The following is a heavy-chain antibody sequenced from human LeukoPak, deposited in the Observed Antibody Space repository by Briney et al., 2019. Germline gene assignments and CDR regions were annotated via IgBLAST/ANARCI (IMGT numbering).Heavy chain of an antibody. D-gene: IGHD3-10*01. J-gene: IGHJ4*01. CDR1: GLTFSSYW. Sequence: GGSLRLSCAASGLTFSSYWMHWVRQAPGKGLVWVSRINSDGSSTNDADSVKGRFTISRDNAKNTLYLQMNSLRAEDTAMYYCARAVYYSNYLGYWGQGTLVTVSS. CDR2: INSDGSST. CDR3: ARAVYYSNYLGY. V-gene: IGHV3-74*01.